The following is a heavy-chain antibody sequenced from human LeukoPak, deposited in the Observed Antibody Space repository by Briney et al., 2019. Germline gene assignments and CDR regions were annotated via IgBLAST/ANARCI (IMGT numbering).Heavy chain of an antibody. J-gene: IGHJ5*02. V-gene: IGHV3-74*01. CDR2: INSDGSST. CDR1: GFTFSSYW. CDR3: APAFTYYYDSSGYYNFDWFDP. D-gene: IGHD3-22*01. Sequence: GGSLRLSCAASGFTFSSYWMHWVRQAPGKGLVWVSRINSDGSSTSYADSVKGRFTISRDNAKNTLYLQMNSLRAEDTAVYYCAPAFTYYYDSSGYYNFDWFDPWGQGTLVTVSS.